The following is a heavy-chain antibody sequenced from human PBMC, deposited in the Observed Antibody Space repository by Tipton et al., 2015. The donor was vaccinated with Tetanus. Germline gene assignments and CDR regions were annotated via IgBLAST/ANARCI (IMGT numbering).Heavy chain of an antibody. V-gene: IGHV1-2*02. CDR2: IDPNSGGT. J-gene: IGHJ6*02. CDR1: GYTFTGYY. CDR3: ARDRGDYIYYGMDV. Sequence: QLVQSGAEMKKPGASVKVSCKASGYTFTGYYMYWVRQAPGQGLEWMGWIDPNSGGTVYAQKFQGRVTMTRDTSIRTAYMELSSLRSDDTAVYYCARDRGDYIYYGMDVWGPGTTVTVS. D-gene: IGHD3-22*01.